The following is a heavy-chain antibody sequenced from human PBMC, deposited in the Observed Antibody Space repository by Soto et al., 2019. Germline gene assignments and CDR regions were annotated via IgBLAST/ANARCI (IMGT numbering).Heavy chain of an antibody. V-gene: IGHV3-23*05. CDR2: ILSNYNT. J-gene: IGHJ4*02. CDR1: GLRFRDYT. CDR3: ARRVNGYFDY. Sequence: EVQLLESGGGLVQPGGSLTLSCAASGLRFRDYTMSWVRQAPGKVLESISVILSNYNTYYTDSVRGRFTISRDSSNNMLYLGMNSLRAEDTAVYYCARRVNGYFDYWGQGALVTVSP. D-gene: IGHD2-8*01.